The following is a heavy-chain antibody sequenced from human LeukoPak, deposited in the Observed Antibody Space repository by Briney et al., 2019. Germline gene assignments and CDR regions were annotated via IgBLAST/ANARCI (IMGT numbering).Heavy chain of an antibody. V-gene: IGHV3-30*18. Sequence: GGSLRLSCAASGFIFTDYWMNWVRQAPGKWLEWVAVISYDGSNKYYADSVTGRFTISRENSKNTLYLQMNSLRAEDTAVYYCAKSSAYYYYYGMDVWGQGTTVTVSS. CDR3: AKSSAYYYYYGMDV. CDR2: ISYDGSNK. J-gene: IGHJ6*02. CDR1: GFIFTDYW.